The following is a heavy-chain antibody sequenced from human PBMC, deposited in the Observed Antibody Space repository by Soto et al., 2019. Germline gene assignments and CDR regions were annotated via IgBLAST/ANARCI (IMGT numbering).Heavy chain of an antibody. Sequence: ASVKVSCKASGYTFTSYGISWVRQAPGQGLEWMGRISAYNGNTNYAQKLQGRVTMTTDTSTSTAYMELRSLRSDDTAVYYCARDRAIPGSFDYWGQGTLVTVSS. CDR2: ISAYNGNT. CDR1: GYTFTSYG. D-gene: IGHD2-2*02. V-gene: IGHV1-18*01. J-gene: IGHJ4*02. CDR3: ARDRAIPGSFDY.